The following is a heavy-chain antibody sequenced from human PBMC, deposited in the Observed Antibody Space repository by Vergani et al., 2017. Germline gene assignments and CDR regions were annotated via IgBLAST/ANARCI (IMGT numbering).Heavy chain of an antibody. CDR1: GGLFRGYY. CDR3: ARHDPGYYHYYMHV. J-gene: IGHJ6*03. Sequence: QVQLQQSGAGLFKPSETLSLLCGLYGGLFRGYYWSWIRQSPGKGLEWIGEIEHSGSANYNPSLKTRVIISVDTSKNQFSLKLTSVTAADTAVYYCARHDPGYYHYYMHVWGKGTTVTVSS. CDR2: IEHSGSA. V-gene: IGHV4-34*02. D-gene: IGHD3-16*01.